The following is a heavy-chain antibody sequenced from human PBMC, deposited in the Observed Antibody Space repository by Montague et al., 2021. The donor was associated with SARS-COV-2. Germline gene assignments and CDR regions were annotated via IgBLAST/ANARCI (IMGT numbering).Heavy chain of an antibody. CDR1: GGSISSSHW. D-gene: IGHD3-10*01. J-gene: IGHJ2*01. CDR3: AREFRTYGYGGQYWYFDL. CDR2: IYHSGST. Sequence: GTLSLTCAVSGGSISSSHWWSWVRQPPGKGLEWIGEIYHSGSTNYNPSLKSRVTISIDKSKNQFSLKLSSVTAADTAVYYCAREFRTYGYGGQYWYFDLWGRGTLVTVSS. V-gene: IGHV4-4*02.